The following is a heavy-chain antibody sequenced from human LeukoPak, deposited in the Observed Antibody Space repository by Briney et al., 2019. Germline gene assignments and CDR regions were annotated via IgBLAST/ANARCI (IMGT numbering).Heavy chain of an antibody. V-gene: IGHV1-2*02. D-gene: IGHD3-22*01. CDR1: GYTFTEYY. Sequence: SVQVSCKDSGYTFTEYYMHWLRPAPGREVAGVGWNNPNSGGTNYEQQLQGRVTMTTDRSTSTAYMELRSLRSDDTAVYYCARDEGYYESSGYDYWGQGTLVSV. J-gene: IGHJ4*02. CDR2: NNPNSGGT. CDR3: ARDEGYYESSGYDY.